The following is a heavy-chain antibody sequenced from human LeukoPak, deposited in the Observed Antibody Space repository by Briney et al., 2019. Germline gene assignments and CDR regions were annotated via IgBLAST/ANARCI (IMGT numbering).Heavy chain of an antibody. J-gene: IGHJ4*02. CDR3: ARDLYYYDSSGHYLFDY. V-gene: IGHV3-48*04. D-gene: IGHD3-22*01. Sequence: GSLRLSCAASGFTFSSYSMNWVRQAPGKGLEWVSYISGRSSLIYYADSVKGRFTISRDNAKNSLYLQMNSLRAEDTAVNYCARDLYYYDSSGHYLFDYWGQGTLVTVSS. CDR1: GFTFSSYS. CDR2: ISGRSSLI.